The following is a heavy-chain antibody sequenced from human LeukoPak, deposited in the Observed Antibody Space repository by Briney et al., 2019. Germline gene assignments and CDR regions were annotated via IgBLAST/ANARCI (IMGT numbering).Heavy chain of an antibody. J-gene: IGHJ4*02. CDR2: IYYSGST. D-gene: IGHD3-10*02. Sequence: SETLSLTCTVSGGSVSSGSYYWSWIRQPPGKGLEWIGYIYYSGSTNYNPSLKSRVTISVDTSKNQFSLKLSSVTAADTAVYYCARGLSRFGEVGTFDYWGQGTLVTVSS. V-gene: IGHV4-61*01. CDR1: GGSVSSGSYY. CDR3: ARGLSRFGEVGTFDY.